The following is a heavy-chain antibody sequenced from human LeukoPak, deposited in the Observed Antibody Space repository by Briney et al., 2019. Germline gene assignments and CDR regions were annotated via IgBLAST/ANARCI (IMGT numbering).Heavy chain of an antibody. CDR3: ARVGGPDY. CDR2: ISYDGSNK. CDR1: GFTFSSYA. J-gene: IGHJ4*02. V-gene: IGHV3-30*01. Sequence: GGSLRLSCAASGFTFSSYAMHWVRQAPGKGLEWVAVISYDGSNKYYADSVKGRFTISRDNSKNTLYLQMNSLRAEDTAVYYCARVGGPDYWGQGTLVTVSS. D-gene: IGHD2-15*01.